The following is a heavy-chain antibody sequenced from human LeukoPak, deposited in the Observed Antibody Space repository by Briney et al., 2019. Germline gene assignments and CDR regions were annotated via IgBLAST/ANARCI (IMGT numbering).Heavy chain of an antibody. Sequence: PGGSLRLSCSASGFTFSKCAMHWVRQAPGRGLEYVSVISTDGVYRYYTDSMKGRLIISRDNSKSTLYLQMTSLRADDTAVYYCVKGSSNWLSGYFDYWGQGTLVTVSS. V-gene: IGHV3-64D*08. D-gene: IGHD1-1*01. CDR1: GFTFSKCA. J-gene: IGHJ4*02. CDR3: VKGSSNWLSGYFDY. CDR2: ISTDGVYR.